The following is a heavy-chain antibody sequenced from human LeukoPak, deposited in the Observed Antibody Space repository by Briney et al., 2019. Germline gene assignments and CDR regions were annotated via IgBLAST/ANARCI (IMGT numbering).Heavy chain of an antibody. CDR3: ARTERLSSAGIAVAGTGGRLDP. D-gene: IGHD6-19*01. J-gene: IGHJ5*02. Sequence: SQTLSLTCAISGDSVSSNSAAWNWIRQSPSRGLEWLGRTYYRSKWYNDYAVSVKSRITINPDTSKNQFSPQLNSVTPEDTAVYYCARTERLSSAGIAVAGTGGRLDPWGQGTLVTVSS. CDR1: GDSVSSNSAA. V-gene: IGHV6-1*01. CDR2: TYYRSKWYN.